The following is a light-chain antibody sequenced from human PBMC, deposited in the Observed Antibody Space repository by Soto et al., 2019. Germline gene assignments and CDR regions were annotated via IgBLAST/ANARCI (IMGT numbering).Light chain of an antibody. V-gene: IGKV3-11*01. CDR3: QQYNHWLHT. CDR2: DAS. Sequence: VLTQSPATLSLSPGERATLSCRASQSVGSYLAWYQQKPGQPPSLLIYDASHRATDIPARFSGSGSGTDFTLTISSLEPEDFAVYYCQQYNHWLHTFGQGTRLEI. CDR1: QSVGSY. J-gene: IGKJ5*01.